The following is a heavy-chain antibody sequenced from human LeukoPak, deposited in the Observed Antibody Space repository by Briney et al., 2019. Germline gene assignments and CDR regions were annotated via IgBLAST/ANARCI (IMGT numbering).Heavy chain of an antibody. D-gene: IGHD3-22*01. CDR1: GGTFSSYT. CDR2: IIPIFGTA. Sequence: GASVKVSCKASGGTFSSYTISWVRQAPGQGLEWMGRIIPIFGTANYAQKFQGRVTITTDESTSTAYMELSSLRSEDTAVYYCARAPISDSSGYLFYWGQGTLVTVSS. CDR3: ARAPISDSSGYLFY. V-gene: IGHV1-69*05. J-gene: IGHJ4*02.